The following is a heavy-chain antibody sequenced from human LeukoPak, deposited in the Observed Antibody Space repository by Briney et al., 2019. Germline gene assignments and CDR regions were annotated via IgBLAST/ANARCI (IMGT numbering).Heavy chain of an antibody. Sequence: GGSLRLSCAASGFTFSSYSMNWVRQAPGKGLEWVSSISSSSSYIYYADSVKGRFTISRDNAKNSLYLQMNSLRAEDMALYYCAKDNSPLLEGYDAFDIWGQGTMVTVSS. D-gene: IGHD2-15*01. CDR2: ISSSSSYI. CDR1: GFTFSSYS. J-gene: IGHJ3*02. CDR3: AKDNSPLLEGYDAFDI. V-gene: IGHV3-21*04.